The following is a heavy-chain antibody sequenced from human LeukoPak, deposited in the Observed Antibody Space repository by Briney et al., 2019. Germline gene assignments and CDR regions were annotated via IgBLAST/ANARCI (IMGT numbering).Heavy chain of an antibody. D-gene: IGHD2-8*01. CDR2: IYYSGST. Sequence: KPSETLSLTCTVSGGSISSHYWSWIRQPPGKGLEWLGYIYYSGSTNYNPSLKSRVTISVDTSKNQSSLKLSSVTAADTAVYYCARSWGLGYCTNGVCSPFDYWGQGTLVTVSS. V-gene: IGHV4-59*11. J-gene: IGHJ4*02. CDR1: GGSISSHY. CDR3: ARSWGLGYCTNGVCSPFDY.